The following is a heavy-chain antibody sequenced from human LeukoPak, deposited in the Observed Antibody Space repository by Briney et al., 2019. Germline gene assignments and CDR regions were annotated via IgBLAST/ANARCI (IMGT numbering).Heavy chain of an antibody. CDR2: ISSTSTR. D-gene: IGHD4-17*01. Sequence: GGSLRLSCAASGFIFSTYRMNWVRQAPGKGLEWVSYISSTSTRHYAEFVKGRFTISRDNAKNSLFLQMNSLRDEDTAVYYCVRDQYGDYNDAFDMWGQGTMVTVSS. CDR3: VRDQYGDYNDAFDM. V-gene: IGHV3-48*02. J-gene: IGHJ3*02. CDR1: GFIFSTYR.